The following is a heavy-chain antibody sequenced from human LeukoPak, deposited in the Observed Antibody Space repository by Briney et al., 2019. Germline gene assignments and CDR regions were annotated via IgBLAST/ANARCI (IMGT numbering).Heavy chain of an antibody. Sequence: ASVKVSCKASGDTFTGYYMHWVRQAPGQGLEWMGWINPNSGGTNYAQKFQGRVTMTRDTSISAAYMELSRLRSDDTAVYYCASCTMASSDAFDIWGQGTMVTVSS. CDR1: GDTFTGYY. CDR2: INPNSGGT. J-gene: IGHJ3*02. V-gene: IGHV1-2*02. CDR3: ASCTMASSDAFDI. D-gene: IGHD3-10*01.